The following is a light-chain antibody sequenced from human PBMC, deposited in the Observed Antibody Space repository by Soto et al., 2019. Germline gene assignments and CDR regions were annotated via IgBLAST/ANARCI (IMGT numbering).Light chain of an antibody. Sequence: AIQISQSTSSLWSSVGVLVTITRRATQDIREDLGWYQQKPGKAPKLLIYAASSLQSEVPSRFSGSGSGTDFTLTISSLQPEDFATYFCLQDHGFPLTFGGGTKVDIK. CDR3: LQDHGFPLT. CDR2: AAS. J-gene: IGKJ4*01. CDR1: QDIRED. V-gene: IGKV1-6*01.